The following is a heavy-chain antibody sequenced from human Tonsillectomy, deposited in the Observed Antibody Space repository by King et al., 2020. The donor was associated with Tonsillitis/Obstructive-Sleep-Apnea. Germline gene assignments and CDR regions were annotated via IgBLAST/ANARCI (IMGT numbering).Heavy chain of an antibody. CDR2: ICSNSNYI. CDR1: GFTFSTYS. D-gene: IGHD6-6*01. J-gene: IGHJ4*02. CDR3: ARTLQGGSSSLDY. V-gene: IGHV3-21*01. Sequence: VQLVESGGGLVKPGGSLRLSCAASGFTFSTYSMNWVRQAPGKGLEWVSSICSNSNYIYYADSVKGRFTISRDNAKNSLYLQMNSLRAEDTAVYYCARTLQGGSSSLDYWGQRTLVTVSS.